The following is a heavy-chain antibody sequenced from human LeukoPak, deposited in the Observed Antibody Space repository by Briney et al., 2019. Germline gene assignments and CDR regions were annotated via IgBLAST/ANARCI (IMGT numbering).Heavy chain of an antibody. CDR3: ARANYDISGYYRLDY. CDR1: GGSISSDDYY. V-gene: IGHV4-31*03. Sequence: SETLSLTCTVSGGSISSDDYYWSWIRQHPGKGLEWIGYIYYSGSTYYSPSLKSRVTISVDTSKNQFSLKLNSVTAADTAVYYCARANYDISGYYRLDYWGQGTLVTVSS. CDR2: IYYSGST. D-gene: IGHD3-22*01. J-gene: IGHJ4*02.